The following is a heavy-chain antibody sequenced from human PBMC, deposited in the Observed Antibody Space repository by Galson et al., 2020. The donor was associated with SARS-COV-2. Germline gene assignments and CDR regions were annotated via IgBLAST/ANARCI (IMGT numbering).Heavy chain of an antibody. CDR1: GYSFATYW. J-gene: IGHJ3*02. Sequence: GESLKISCRGSGYSFATYWIGWVRQMPGKGLEYMGIIYPGNSDTRYSPSFQGQVSISADKSISTAYLQWSGLKASDTAMYYCARPRYSSSPHAFHIWGQGTMVTVSS. CDR3: ARPRYSSSPHAFHI. D-gene: IGHD6-6*01. V-gene: IGHV5-51*01. CDR2: IYPGNSDT.